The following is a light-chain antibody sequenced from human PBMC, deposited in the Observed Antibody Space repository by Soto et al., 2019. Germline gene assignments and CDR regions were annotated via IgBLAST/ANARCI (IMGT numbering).Light chain of an antibody. J-gene: IGKJ2*01. CDR1: QTIHNY. Sequence: DIQLTQSPSSLSGSVGDRVTITCRASQTIHNYLNWYQQIPGKAPKLLIYAASNLRGGVPSRFSGGRSGTDFTLTISSLQPEDFATYYCQESFSPLYTFGQGTKVDSK. CDR3: QESFSPLYT. V-gene: IGKV1-39*01. CDR2: AAS.